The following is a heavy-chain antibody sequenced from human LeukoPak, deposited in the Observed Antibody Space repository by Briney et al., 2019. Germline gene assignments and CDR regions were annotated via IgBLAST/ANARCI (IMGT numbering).Heavy chain of an antibody. V-gene: IGHV4-34*01. Sequence: SETLSLTCAVYGGSFSGYYWSWTRQPPGKGLEWIGEINHSGSTNYNPSLKSRVTISVDTSKNQFSLKLSSVTAADTAVYYCARVGPLAYSSSSEAFDYWGQGTLVTVSS. CDR1: GGSFSGYY. D-gene: IGHD6-6*01. CDR3: ARVGPLAYSSSSEAFDY. J-gene: IGHJ4*02. CDR2: INHSGST.